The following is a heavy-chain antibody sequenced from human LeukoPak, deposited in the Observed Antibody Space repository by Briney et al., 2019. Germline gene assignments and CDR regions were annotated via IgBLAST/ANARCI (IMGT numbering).Heavy chain of an antibody. J-gene: IGHJ4*02. Sequence: SETLSLTCTVSGGSISSSSYYWGWIRQPPGKGLEWIGSIYYSGSTYYNPSLKSRVTISVDTSKNQFSLKLSSVTAADTAVYYCARLGIAARPRYFDYWGQGTLVTVSS. V-gene: IGHV4-39*01. CDR3: ARLGIAARPRYFDY. CDR1: GGSISSSSYY. D-gene: IGHD6-6*01. CDR2: IYYSGST.